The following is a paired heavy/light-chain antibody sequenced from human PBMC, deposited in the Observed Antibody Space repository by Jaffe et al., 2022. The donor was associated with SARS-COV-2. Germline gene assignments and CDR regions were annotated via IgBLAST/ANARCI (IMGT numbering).Light chain of an antibody. J-gene: IGLJ2*01. CDR2: KDS. CDR3: QSADSSGTVV. CDR1: ALPKQY. Sequence: SYELTQPPSVSVSPGQTARITCSADALPKQYAYWYQQKPGQAPVLVIYKDSERPSGIPERFSGSSSGTTVTLTISGVQAEDEADYYCQSADSSGTVVFGGGTKLTVL. V-gene: IGLV3-25*03.
Heavy chain of an antibody. D-gene: IGHD2-15*01. CDR1: GGSFSGYY. CDR2: INHSGST. CDR3: ARRMGCSGGSCDASYYFDY. Sequence: QVQLQQWGAGLLKPSETLSLTCAVYGGSFSGYYWSWIRQPPGKGLEWIGEINHSGSTNYNPSLKSRVTISVDTSKNQFSLKLSSVTAADTAVYYCARRMGCSGGSCDASYYFDYWGQGTLVTVSS. V-gene: IGHV4-34*01. J-gene: IGHJ4*02.